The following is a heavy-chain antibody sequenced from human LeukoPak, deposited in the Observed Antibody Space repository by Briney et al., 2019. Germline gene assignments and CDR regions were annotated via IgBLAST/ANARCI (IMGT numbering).Heavy chain of an antibody. CDR1: GGSFSGYY. CDR3: ARGLTYYGFWSGYPGDYYYYMDV. D-gene: IGHD3-3*01. CDR2: INHSGST. J-gene: IGHJ6*03. Sequence: PSETLSLTCAVYGGSFSGYYWSWIRQPPGKGLEWIGEINHSGSTNYNPSLKSRVTISVDTSKNQFSLKLSSVTAADTAVYYCARGLTYYGFWSGYPGDYYYYMDVWGKGTTVTVSS. V-gene: IGHV4-34*01.